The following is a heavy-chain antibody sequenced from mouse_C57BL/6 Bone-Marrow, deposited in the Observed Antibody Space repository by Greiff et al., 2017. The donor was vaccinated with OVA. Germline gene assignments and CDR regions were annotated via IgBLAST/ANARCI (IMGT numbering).Heavy chain of an antibody. V-gene: IGHV1-61*01. J-gene: IGHJ4*01. CDR3: ARYSNYGAMDY. CDR2: IYPSDSET. Sequence: QVQLQQPGAELVRPGPSVKLSCMASGYTFTSYWMDWVMQRPGQGLEWIGNIYPSDSETHYNQKFMDKATLTVDKSPNTASMQLSSLTSEDSAVDYCARYSNYGAMDYWGQGTSVTGSS. CDR1: GYTFTSYW. D-gene: IGHD2-5*01.